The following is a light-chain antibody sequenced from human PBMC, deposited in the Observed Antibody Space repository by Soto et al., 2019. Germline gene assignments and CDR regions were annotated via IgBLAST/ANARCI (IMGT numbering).Light chain of an antibody. CDR3: QQYKTFSHT. CDR1: QSLDRW. Sequence: DIQLTQSPSTLSASVGDRVTFTCRANQSLDRWLAWYQQKPGKAPKILIYKASNLEVGVPSRFSGLGSGTAFKFTISSLQPDDFATYYRQQYKTFSHTFSQGTKLEIK. J-gene: IGKJ2*01. CDR2: KAS. V-gene: IGKV1-5*03.